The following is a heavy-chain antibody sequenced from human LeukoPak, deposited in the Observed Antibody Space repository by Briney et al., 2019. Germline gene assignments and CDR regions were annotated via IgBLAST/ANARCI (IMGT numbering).Heavy chain of an antibody. CDR2: ISSSGSTI. CDR1: GFTFSSYE. Sequence: PGGSLRLSCAASGFTFSSYEMNWVRQAPGKGLEWVSYISSSGSTIFYADSVKGRFTISRDNAKNSLYLQMNSLRAEDTAVYYCARVGGTTMFLDYWGQGTLVTVSS. V-gene: IGHV3-48*03. CDR3: ARVGGTTMFLDY. J-gene: IGHJ4*02. D-gene: IGHD1-7*01.